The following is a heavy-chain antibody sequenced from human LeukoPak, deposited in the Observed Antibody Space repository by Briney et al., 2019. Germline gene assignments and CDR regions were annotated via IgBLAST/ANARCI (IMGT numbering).Heavy chain of an antibody. V-gene: IGHV4-34*01. J-gene: IGHJ6*03. D-gene: IGHD6-6*01. CDR1: GFSFSSYW. CDR3: AREARYYYYMDV. CDR2: INHSGST. Sequence: GSLRLSCAASGFSFSSYWMSWIRQPPGKGLEWIGEINHSGSTNYNPSLKSRVTISVDTSKNQFSLKLSSVTAADTAVYYCAREARYYYYMDVWGKGTTVTVSS.